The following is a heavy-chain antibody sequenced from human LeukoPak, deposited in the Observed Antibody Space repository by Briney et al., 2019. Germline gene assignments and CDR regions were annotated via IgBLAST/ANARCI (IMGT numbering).Heavy chain of an antibody. CDR1: GFTFSSYG. D-gene: IGHD3-9*01. CDR3: PKEGDYDLFTGYPRGIDY. Sequence: GGSLRLSCAASGFTFSSYGMSWVRQAPGKGLEWVSAISGSGGSTYYADSVKGRFTISRDNAKNPLYLQMNSLRAAATAVPYCPKEGDYDLFTGYPRGIDYWGQGTLVTVSS. J-gene: IGHJ4*02. V-gene: IGHV3-23*01. CDR2: ISGSGGST.